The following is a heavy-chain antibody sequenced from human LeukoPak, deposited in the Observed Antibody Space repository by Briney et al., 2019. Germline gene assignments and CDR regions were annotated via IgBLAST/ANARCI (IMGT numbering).Heavy chain of an antibody. CDR1: GFTFSSYW. Sequence: PGGSLRLSCAASGFTFSSYWMHWVRHAPGKGLVWVSRINSDGRSTSYADPVKGRFTISRDNSKNTLHLQMNSLRAEDTAVYYCARHSSGYYHYDYWGPGTPVTVAS. V-gene: IGHV3-74*01. J-gene: IGHJ4*02. D-gene: IGHD3-22*01. CDR3: ARHSSGYYHYDY. CDR2: INSDGRST.